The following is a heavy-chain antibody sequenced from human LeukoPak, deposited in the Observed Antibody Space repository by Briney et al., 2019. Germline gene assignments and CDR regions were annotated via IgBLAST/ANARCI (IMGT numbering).Heavy chain of an antibody. J-gene: IGHJ4*02. CDR1: GFIFRDYA. Sequence: GGSLRLSCTGSGFIFRDYAMTWVRQAPGKGLEGVGFIRSKADSGTTEYDASVKGRFTISRDDSKTVAYLQMNSLKTDDTAIYYCTRGQKDFDCWGQGTLVTVSS. CDR2: IRSKADSGTT. V-gene: IGHV3-49*04. CDR3: TRGQKDFDC.